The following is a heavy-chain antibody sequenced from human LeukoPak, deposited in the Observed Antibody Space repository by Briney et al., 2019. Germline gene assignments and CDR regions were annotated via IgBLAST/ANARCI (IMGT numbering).Heavy chain of an antibody. CDR2: IQYDGSNK. D-gene: IGHD3-22*01. V-gene: IGHV3-30*02. J-gene: IGHJ4*02. CDR3: AKVSYDSSGYSYDY. Sequence: PGGSLRLSCAASGFTFSSYGMHWVRQAPGKGLEWVAFIQYDGSNKYYADSVKGRVTISRDNSKNTLYLQMNSLRAEDTAVYYCAKVSYDSSGYSYDYWGQGTLVTVSS. CDR1: GFTFSSYG.